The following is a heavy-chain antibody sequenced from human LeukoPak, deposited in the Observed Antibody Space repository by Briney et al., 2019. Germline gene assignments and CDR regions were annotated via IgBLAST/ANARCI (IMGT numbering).Heavy chain of an antibody. CDR1: GLMFSKFG. V-gene: IGHV3-53*01. J-gene: IGHJ3*01. D-gene: IGHD6-19*01. CDR2: IYRGGNT. CDR3: ARSRLDAFDL. Sequence: GGSLRLSCAASGLMFSKFGMSWVRQAPGKGLEWVSIIYRGGNTYYADSVKGRFTISRDNSKNMVFLQMNSLRAEDTALFYCARSRLDAFDLWGQGTMVTVSS.